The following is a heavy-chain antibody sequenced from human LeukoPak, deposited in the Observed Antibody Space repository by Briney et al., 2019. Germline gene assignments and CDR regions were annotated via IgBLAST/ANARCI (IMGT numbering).Heavy chain of an antibody. CDR1: GFTFSNYA. CDR2: ITDSGGSA. Sequence: GGSLRLSCAASGFTFSNYAMSWVRQAPGKGLEWVSGITDSGGSAYYSDSVKGRFTISRDNSKNTLYLQMNSLGAVDTAVYFCAARHDTLAGFYRSPYGYWGQGTLVTVSS. D-gene: IGHD3-9*01. J-gene: IGHJ4*02. CDR3: AARHDTLAGFYRSPYGY. V-gene: IGHV3-23*01.